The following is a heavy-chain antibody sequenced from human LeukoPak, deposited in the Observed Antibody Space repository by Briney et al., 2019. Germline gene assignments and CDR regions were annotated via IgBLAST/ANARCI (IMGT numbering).Heavy chain of an antibody. CDR1: GYTFTGYY. D-gene: IGHD3-22*01. CDR3: ARDHDSSGSTLFDY. CDR2: INPNSGGT. Sequence: ASVKVSCKASGYTFTGYYMHWVRQAPGQGLEWMGWINPNSGGTNYAQKLQGRVTMTTDTSTSTAYMELRSLRSDDTAVYYCARDHDSSGSTLFDYWGQGTLVTVSS. V-gene: IGHV1-2*02. J-gene: IGHJ4*02.